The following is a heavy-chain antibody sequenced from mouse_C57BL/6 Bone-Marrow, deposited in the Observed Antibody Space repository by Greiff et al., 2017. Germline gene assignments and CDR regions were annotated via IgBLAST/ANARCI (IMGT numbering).Heavy chain of an antibody. CDR3: TTPFTTVVATRAY. Sequence: EVMLVESGAELVRPGASVKLSCTASGFNIKDYYMHWVKQRPEQGLEWIGWIDPEDGDTEYAPKFQGKATMTADTSSNTAYLQLSSLTSEDTAVYYCTTPFTTVVATRAYWGQGTLVTVSA. CDR1: GFNIKDYY. J-gene: IGHJ3*01. D-gene: IGHD1-1*01. CDR2: IDPEDGDT. V-gene: IGHV14-1*01.